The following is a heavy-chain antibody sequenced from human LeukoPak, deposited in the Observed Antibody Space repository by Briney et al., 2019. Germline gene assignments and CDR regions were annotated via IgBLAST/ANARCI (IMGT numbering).Heavy chain of an antibody. Sequence: SETLSLTCAVYGGSFSGYYWSWIRQPPGKGLEWVGFVHHTGSTNYHPSLKSRVTISVDTSKNQFSLKLTSVTAADTAVYFCARGGLTTVIPFDYWGQGALVTVSS. D-gene: IGHD4-17*01. CDR3: ARGGLTTVIPFDY. J-gene: IGHJ4*02. CDR1: GGSFSGYY. V-gene: IGHV4-34*01. CDR2: VHHTGST.